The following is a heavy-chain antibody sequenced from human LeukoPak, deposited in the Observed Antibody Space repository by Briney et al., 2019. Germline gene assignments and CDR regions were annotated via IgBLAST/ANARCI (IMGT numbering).Heavy chain of an antibody. CDR2: INPNNGGT. J-gene: IGHJ4*02. CDR3: AREVDYYDTSDYFPLGY. Sequence: GASVTVSFKASGYTFTDYYIYWVRQAPGQGLEGMGWINPNNGGTNYAQKFQGRVTMTRDTSVSTAYMELSRLRSDDTAVYYCAREVDYYDTSDYFPLGYWGQGTLVTVSS. V-gene: IGHV1-2*02. CDR1: GYTFTDYY. D-gene: IGHD3-22*01.